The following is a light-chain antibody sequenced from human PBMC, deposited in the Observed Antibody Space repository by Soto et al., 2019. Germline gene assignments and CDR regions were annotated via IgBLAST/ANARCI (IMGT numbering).Light chain of an antibody. Sequence: EIVSAQSPATLSLSPGERATLSCRASQSVSSYLAWYQQKPGQAPRLLIYDASNRATGIPARFSGSGSGTDFTLTISSLEPDDFAVYYCQQRADWPITFGQGTRLEIK. J-gene: IGKJ5*01. V-gene: IGKV3-11*01. CDR2: DAS. CDR1: QSVSSY. CDR3: QQRADWPIT.